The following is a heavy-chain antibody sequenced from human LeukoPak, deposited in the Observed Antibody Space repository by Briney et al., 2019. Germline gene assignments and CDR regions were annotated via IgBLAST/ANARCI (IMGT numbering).Heavy chain of an antibody. CDR1: GYSFTSYW. D-gene: IGHD3-16*02. Sequence: GESLQISCQGSGYSFTSYWIGWVRQVPGKGLEWMGIIYPGDSDTRYSPSFQGQVTISADKSISTAYLQWSSLKASDTAMYYCARTYYVWGSYRSFDYWGQGTLVTVSS. J-gene: IGHJ4*02. CDR3: ARTYYVWGSYRSFDY. CDR2: IYPGDSDT. V-gene: IGHV5-51*01.